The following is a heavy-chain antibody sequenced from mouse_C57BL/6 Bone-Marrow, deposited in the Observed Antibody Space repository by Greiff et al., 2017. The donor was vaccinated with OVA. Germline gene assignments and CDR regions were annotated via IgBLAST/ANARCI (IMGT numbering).Heavy chain of an antibody. CDR2: ISSGGSYT. CDR3: ARHGAPYWYFDV. J-gene: IGHJ1*03. Sequence: EVKLMESGGDLVKPGGSLKLSCAASGFTFSSYGMSWVRQTPDKRLEWVATISSGGSYTYYPDSVKGRFTISRDNAKNTLYLQMSSLKSEDTAMYYCARHGAPYWYFDVWGTGTTVTVSS. CDR1: GFTFSSYG. V-gene: IGHV5-6*01.